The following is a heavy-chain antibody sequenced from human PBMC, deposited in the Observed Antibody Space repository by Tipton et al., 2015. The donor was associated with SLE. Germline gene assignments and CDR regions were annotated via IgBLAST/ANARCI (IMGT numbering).Heavy chain of an antibody. D-gene: IGHD2-2*03. J-gene: IGHJ4*02. CDR3: AKGPMDIVVVPAALDY. CDR2: ISWNSGSI. Sequence: RSLRLSCAASGFTFDDYAMHWVRQAPGKGLEWVSGISWNSGSIGYADSVKGRFTISRDNAKNSLYLQMNSLRAEDTALYYCAKGPMDIVVVPAALDYWGQGTLVTVSS. V-gene: IGHV3-9*01. CDR1: GFTFDDYA.